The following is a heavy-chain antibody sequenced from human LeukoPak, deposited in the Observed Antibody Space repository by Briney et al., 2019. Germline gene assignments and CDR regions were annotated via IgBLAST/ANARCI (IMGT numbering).Heavy chain of an antibody. D-gene: IGHD5/OR15-5a*01. CDR2: ISGSGGST. Sequence: GGSLRLSCAASGFTFSSYAMSWVRQAPGKGLEWVSAISGSGGSTYYADSVKGRFTISRDNSKNTLYLQMNSLRVEDTAVYYCARDPLLYETKHPLDFWGQGTLVTVSS. V-gene: IGHV3-23*01. J-gene: IGHJ4*02. CDR1: GFTFSSYA. CDR3: ARDPLLYETKHPLDF.